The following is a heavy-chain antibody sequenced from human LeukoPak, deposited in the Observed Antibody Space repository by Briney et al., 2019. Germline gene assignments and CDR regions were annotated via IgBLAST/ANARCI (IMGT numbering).Heavy chain of an antibody. D-gene: IGHD3-16*01. CDR2: INHSGST. V-gene: IGHV4-34*01. CDR1: GGSFSGYY. Sequence: PSETLSLTCAVYGGSFSGYYWSWIRQPPGKGLEWIGEINHSGSTNYNPSLKSRVTISVDTSKNQFSLKLSSVTAADTAVYYCARAAGRRLWAYYYYYMDVWGKGTTVTVSS. CDR3: ARAAGRRLWAYYYYYMDV. J-gene: IGHJ6*03.